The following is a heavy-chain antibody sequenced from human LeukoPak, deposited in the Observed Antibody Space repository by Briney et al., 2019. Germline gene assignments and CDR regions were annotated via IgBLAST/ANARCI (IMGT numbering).Heavy chain of an antibody. CDR3: ARGGIQLWLPPYYFDY. D-gene: IGHD5-18*01. CDR1: GFTFSSYW. J-gene: IGHJ4*02. V-gene: IGHV3-21*01. CDR2: ISSSSSYI. Sequence: GGSLRLSCAASGFTFSSYWMHWVRQAPGKGLEWVSSISSSSSYIYYADSVKGRFTISRDNAKNSLYLQMNSLRAEDTAVYYCARGGIQLWLPPYYFDYWGQGTLVTVSS.